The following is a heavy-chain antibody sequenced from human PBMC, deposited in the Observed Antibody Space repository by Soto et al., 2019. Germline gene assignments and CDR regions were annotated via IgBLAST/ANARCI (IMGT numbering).Heavy chain of an antibody. CDR1: GFTFSYYW. J-gene: IGHJ4*02. V-gene: IGHV3-7*01. Sequence: GGSLRLSCAASGFTFSYYWMSWVRQAPGRGLEWVANIKQDGSQKYYMYSVKGRFIISRDNAKNSLYLQMISLRAEDTAVYYCARDGTYYYDSSGYYPNYWGQGTLVTVSS. D-gene: IGHD3-22*01. CDR2: IKQDGSQK. CDR3: ARDGTYYYDSSGYYPNY.